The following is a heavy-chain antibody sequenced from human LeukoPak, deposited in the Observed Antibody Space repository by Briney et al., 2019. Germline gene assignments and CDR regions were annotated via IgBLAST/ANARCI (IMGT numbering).Heavy chain of an antibody. V-gene: IGHV3-66*01. CDR1: GFTVSSNY. CDR3: AKRGPNYDYIWGSYRSGY. D-gene: IGHD3-16*02. CDR2: IYSGGST. Sequence: PGGSLRLSCAASGFTVSSNYMSWVRQAPGKGLEWVSVIYSGGSTYYADSVKGRFTISRDNSKNTLHLQMNSLRAEDTAVYYCAKRGPNYDYIWGSYRSGYWGQGTLVTVSS. J-gene: IGHJ4*02.